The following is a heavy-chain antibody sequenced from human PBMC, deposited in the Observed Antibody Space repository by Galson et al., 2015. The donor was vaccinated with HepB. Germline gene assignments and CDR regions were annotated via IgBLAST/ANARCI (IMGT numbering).Heavy chain of an antibody. CDR2: IKQDGSEK. CDR1: GFTFSSYW. Sequence: SLRLSCAASGFTFSSYWMNWVRQAPGKGLEWVANIKQDGSEKYYVDSVKGRFTISRDNAKNSLYLQMNSLRAEETAVYYCVRALSGSCWYIDYWCQGTLFTAYS. V-gene: IGHV3-7*01. D-gene: IGHD6-19*01. J-gene: IGHJ4*02. CDR3: VRALSGSCWYIDY.